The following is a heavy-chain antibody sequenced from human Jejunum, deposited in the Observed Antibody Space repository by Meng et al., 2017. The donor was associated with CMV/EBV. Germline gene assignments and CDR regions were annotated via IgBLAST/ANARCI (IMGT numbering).Heavy chain of an antibody. J-gene: IGHJ6*02. CDR1: GASITDSY. Sequence: TGSGASITDSYWAWIRQTPGKGLEWIGYVYHSGTTHYNPSLKSRVAISVDTSKNQFSLRLNSVTAADTALYYCARDTFARRNGMDVWGQGSTVTVSS. V-gene: IGHV4-59*01. CDR3: ARDTFARRNGMDV. CDR2: VYHSGTT.